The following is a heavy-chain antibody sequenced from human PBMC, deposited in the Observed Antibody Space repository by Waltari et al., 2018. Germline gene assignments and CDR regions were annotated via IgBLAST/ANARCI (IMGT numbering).Heavy chain of an antibody. J-gene: IGHJ4*02. Sequence: QVTLKESGPALVKPTQTLTLTCTFSGFSLSTSGMGVGWIRQPSRKTLEWLAHIYWDDDKRYSTSLKSRLTISKDTSKNQVLLTMTNMDPVDTATYYCARRQGSGVDYWGQGVLVTVSS. CDR1: GFSLSTSGMG. CDR3: ARRQGSGVDY. D-gene: IGHD6-25*01. CDR2: IYWDDDK. V-gene: IGHV2-5*02.